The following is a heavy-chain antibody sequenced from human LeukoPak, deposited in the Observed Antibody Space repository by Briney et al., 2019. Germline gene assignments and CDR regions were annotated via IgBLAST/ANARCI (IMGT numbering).Heavy chain of an antibody. V-gene: IGHV3-30*18. Sequence: GGSLRLSCAASGFTFSSYGMHWVRQAPGKGLEWVAVISYDGSNKYYADSVKGRFTISRDNSKNTLYLQMNSLRAEDTAVYYCAKGGAGYCTNGVCFNYYYYYGVDVWGQGTTVTVSS. CDR2: ISYDGSNK. CDR3: AKGGAGYCTNGVCFNYYYYYGVDV. J-gene: IGHJ6*02. D-gene: IGHD2-8*01. CDR1: GFTFSSYG.